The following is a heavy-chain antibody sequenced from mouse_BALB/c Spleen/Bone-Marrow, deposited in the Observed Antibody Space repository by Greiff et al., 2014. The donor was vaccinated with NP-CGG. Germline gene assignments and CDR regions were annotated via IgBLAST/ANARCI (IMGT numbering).Heavy chain of an antibody. Sequence: VQLQQSGPGLVQPSQSLSITCTVSGFSLTSYGVHWVRQPPGKGLEWLGVIWSGGKTDYNATFISRLSISKDNFKSGVFFKRSSLQADDAAIYYCAGAYYRYAMDYWGQGTSVTVSS. V-gene: IGHV2-4*02. CDR2: IWSGGKT. J-gene: IGHJ4*01. CDR3: AGAYYRYAMDY. D-gene: IGHD2-14*01. CDR1: GFSLTSYG.